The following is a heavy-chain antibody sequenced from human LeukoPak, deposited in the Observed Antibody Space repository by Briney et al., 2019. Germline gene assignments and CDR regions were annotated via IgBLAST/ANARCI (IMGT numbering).Heavy chain of an antibody. CDR1: GGTFSSYA. CDR2: IIPIFGTA. V-gene: IGHV1-69*13. J-gene: IGHJ6*02. CDR3: SRTSGSGMDV. Sequence: WASVKVSCKASGGTFSSYAISWVRQAPGQGLEWMGGIIPIFGTANYAQKFQGRVTITADESTSTAYMELSSLRSEDTAVYYCSRTSGSGMDVWGQGTTVTVSS. D-gene: IGHD6-25*01.